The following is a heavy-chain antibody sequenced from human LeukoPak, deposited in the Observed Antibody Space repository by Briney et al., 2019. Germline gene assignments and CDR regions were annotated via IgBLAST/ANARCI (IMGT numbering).Heavy chain of an antibody. Sequence: GGSLRLSCAASGFTFSDYYMSWIRQAPGKGLEWVSYISSSGSTIYYADSVKGRFTISRDNAKNSLYLQMNSLRAEDTAVYYCARHDCSSTSCYGPRSIYYFDYWGQGALVSVSS. CDR1: GFTFSDYY. J-gene: IGHJ4*02. CDR3: ARHDCSSTSCYGPRSIYYFDY. V-gene: IGHV3-11*04. CDR2: ISSSGSTI. D-gene: IGHD2-2*01.